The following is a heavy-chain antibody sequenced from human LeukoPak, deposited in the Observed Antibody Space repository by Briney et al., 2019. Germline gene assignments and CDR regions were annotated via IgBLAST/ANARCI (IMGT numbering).Heavy chain of an antibody. CDR2: IYPGDSDT. CDR3: ARGFPDSTGYYPYFDY. D-gene: IGHD3-22*01. J-gene: IGHJ4*02. Sequence: GESLKISCKGSGYSFTSYWIAWVRQMPGKGLEWMGIIYPGDSDTRYSPSFQGQVTISADKSINTAYLQWSSLKASDTAIYYCARGFPDSTGYYPYFDYWGQGTLVTVSS. CDR1: GYSFTSYW. V-gene: IGHV5-51*01.